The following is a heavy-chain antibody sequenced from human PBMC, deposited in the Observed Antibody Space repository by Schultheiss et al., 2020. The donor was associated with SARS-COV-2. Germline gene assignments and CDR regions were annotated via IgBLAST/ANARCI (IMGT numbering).Heavy chain of an antibody. CDR3: ARVGPGVVVTPRGG. J-gene: IGHJ4*02. CDR2: ISAYNGNT. V-gene: IGHV1-18*01. D-gene: IGHD2-21*01. Sequence: ASVKVSCKASGYTFTSYGISWVRQAPGQGLEWMGWISAYNGNTNYAQKLQGRVTMTTDTSTSTAYMELRSLRSDDTAVYYCARVGPGVVVTPRGGWGQGTLVTVSS. CDR1: GYTFTSYG.